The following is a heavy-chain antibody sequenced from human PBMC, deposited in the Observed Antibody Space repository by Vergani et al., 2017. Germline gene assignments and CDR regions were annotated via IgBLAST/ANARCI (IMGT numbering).Heavy chain of an antibody. CDR1: GFSSDDYG. CDR2: INWNGGST. D-gene: IGHD2-21*02. V-gene: IGHV3-20*04. CDR3: AKYLRDSTDGLPDS. J-gene: IGHJ4*02. Sequence: EVQLVESGGGAVRPGGSLRLSCAASGFSSDDYGTSCVRQAPGKGVEWVSGINWNGGSTGYADSVKGRFTISRDNSKDILYLQMNSLRSEDTALYYCAKYLRDSTDGLPDSGGPGTLVIVSS.